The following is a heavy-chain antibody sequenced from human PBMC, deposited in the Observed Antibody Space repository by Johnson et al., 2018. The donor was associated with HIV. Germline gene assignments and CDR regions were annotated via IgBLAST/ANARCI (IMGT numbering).Heavy chain of an antibody. CDR2: IKSKSDGGTT. V-gene: IGHV3-15*01. CDR1: GFTFSNAW. J-gene: IGHJ3*02. CDR3: SVYFGTAFDI. Sequence: VQLVESGGGLVKPGGSLRLSCAASGFTFSNAWMSWVRQAPGKGLEWVGRIKSKSDGGTTDYAAPVIGRFTTSRDDSKNTLYLQMNSLKTEDTAVYYCSVYFGTAFDIWGQGTMVTVSS. D-gene: IGHD6-25*01.